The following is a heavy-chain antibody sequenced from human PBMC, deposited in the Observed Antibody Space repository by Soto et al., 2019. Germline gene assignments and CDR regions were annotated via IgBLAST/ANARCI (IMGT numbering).Heavy chain of an antibody. V-gene: IGHV3-7*05. CDR1: GFTFSNYW. D-gene: IGHD3-3*02. CDR2: IKKDGSEK. J-gene: IGHJ6*02. CDR3: AAILGMDV. Sequence: GGSLRLSCAVSGFTFSNYWMSWVRQAPGKGLEWVANIKKDGSEKYYVDSVKGRFIISRDNGKKSLYLQMNDLRAEDTAVYYCAAILGMDVWGQGTTVTVSS.